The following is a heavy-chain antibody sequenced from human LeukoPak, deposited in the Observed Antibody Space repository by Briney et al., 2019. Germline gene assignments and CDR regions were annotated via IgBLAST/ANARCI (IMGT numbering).Heavy chain of an antibody. CDR2: ISWNSGSI. CDR3: ATIVGATTKGGAFDY. CDR1: GFTFDDYA. D-gene: IGHD1-26*01. V-gene: IGHV3-9*01. J-gene: IGHJ4*02. Sequence: GRSLRLSCAASGFTFDDYAMHWVRQAPGKGLEWVSGISWNSGSIGYADSVKGRFTISRDNAKNSLYLQMNSLRAEDTAVYYCATIVGATTKGGAFDYWGQGTLVTVSS.